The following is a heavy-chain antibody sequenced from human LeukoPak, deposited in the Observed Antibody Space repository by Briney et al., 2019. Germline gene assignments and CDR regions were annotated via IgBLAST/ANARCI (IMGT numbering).Heavy chain of an antibody. CDR1: GGSISSYY. CDR2: IYTSGST. J-gene: IGHJ4*02. Sequence: PSETLSLTCTVSGGSISSYYWSWIRQPAGKGLEWIGRIYTSGSTNYNPSLKSRVTISVDTSKNQFSLRLSSVTAADTAVYYCARAIVVVTAIYFDYWGQGTLVTVSS. CDR3: ARAIVVVTAIYFDY. V-gene: IGHV4-4*07. D-gene: IGHD2-21*02.